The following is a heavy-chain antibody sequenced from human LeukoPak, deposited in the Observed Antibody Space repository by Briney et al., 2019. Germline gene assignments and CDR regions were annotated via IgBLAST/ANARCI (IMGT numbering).Heavy chain of an antibody. J-gene: IGHJ4*02. CDR1: GFTFSNFG. CDR3: AKDLRVGATDCYFDY. D-gene: IGHD1-26*01. Sequence: PGGSLRLSCAASGFTFSNFGMHWVRQAPGRGLEWVAVVSYDGNNKYYADSVKGRFTISRDNSKNTLYLQMNSLRAEDTAVYYCAKDLRVGATDCYFDYWGQGTLVTVSS. V-gene: IGHV3-30*18. CDR2: VSYDGNNK.